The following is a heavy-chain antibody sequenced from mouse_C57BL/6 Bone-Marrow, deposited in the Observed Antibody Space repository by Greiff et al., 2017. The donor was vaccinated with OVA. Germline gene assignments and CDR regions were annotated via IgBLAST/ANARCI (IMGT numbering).Heavy chain of an antibody. Sequence: VQLKQPGPELVKPGASVKISCKASGYAFSSSWMNWVKQRPGKGLEWIGRIYPGDGDTNYNGKFKGKATLTADKSSSTAYMQLSSLTSEDSAVYFCARAYYYGSSFYFDYWGQGTTLTVSS. CDR1: GYAFSSSW. J-gene: IGHJ2*01. CDR3: ARAYYYGSSFYFDY. D-gene: IGHD1-1*01. CDR2: IYPGDGDT. V-gene: IGHV1-82*01.